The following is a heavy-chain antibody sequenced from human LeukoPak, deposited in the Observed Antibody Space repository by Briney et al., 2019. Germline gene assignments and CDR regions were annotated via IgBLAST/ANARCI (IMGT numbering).Heavy chain of an antibody. V-gene: IGHV3-9*01. D-gene: IGHD2-21*01. J-gene: IGHJ4*02. CDR3: AKDLRWWQS. CDR2: ISWNSGSI. Sequence: GGSLRLSCAASGFTFDDYAMHWVRQAPGKGLEWVSGISWNSGSIGYADSVKGRFTISRDNAKNSLYLQMNSLRAEDTAVYYCAKDLRWWQSWGQGTLVTVSS. CDR1: GFTFDDYA.